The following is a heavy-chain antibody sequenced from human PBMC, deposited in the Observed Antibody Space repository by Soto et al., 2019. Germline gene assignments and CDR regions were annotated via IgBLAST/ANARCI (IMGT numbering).Heavy chain of an antibody. CDR3: ARDPAGRTFSQYPGGYYYYVFAL. J-gene: IGHJ6*04. D-gene: IGHD2-8*01. Sequence: ASVKVSCKASGYTFTSYGISWVRQAPGQGLEWMGWISAYNGNTNYAQKLQGRVTMTTDTSTSTAYMELRSLRSDDTAVYYCARDPAGRTFSQYPGGYYYYVFALWGKLTSVLVSS. V-gene: IGHV1-18*01. CDR1: GYTFTSYG. CDR2: ISAYNGNT.